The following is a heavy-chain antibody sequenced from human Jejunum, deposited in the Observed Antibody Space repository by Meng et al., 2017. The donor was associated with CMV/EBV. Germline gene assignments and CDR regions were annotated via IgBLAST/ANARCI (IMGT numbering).Heavy chain of an antibody. CDR2: IYNGVAGT. Sequence: SGFTFVRYAMSWVRQAPGKGLEWVSVIYNGVAGTYYVESVKGRFTISRDNGKNSLYLQMNSLRAEDTAVYYCARDSGWLESFDYWGQGTLVTVSS. CDR3: ARDSGWLESFDY. CDR1: GFTFVRYA. J-gene: IGHJ4*02. D-gene: IGHD3-3*01. V-gene: IGHV3-23*03.